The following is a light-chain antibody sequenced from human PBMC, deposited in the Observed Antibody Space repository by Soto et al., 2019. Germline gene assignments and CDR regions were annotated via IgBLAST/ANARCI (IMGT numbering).Light chain of an antibody. CDR3: SSYAGNNIYYV. CDR1: SNDVGGYNF. J-gene: IGLJ1*01. V-gene: IGLV2-8*01. Sequence: HSVLTQPLSASGSPGQSVTISCTGTSNDVGGYNFFSWYQQHPGKAPKLMIFEVSKRPSGVPDRFSGSKSGSTASLTVSGLQAEDEADYYCSSYAGNNIYYVFGTGTKVTVL. CDR2: EVS.